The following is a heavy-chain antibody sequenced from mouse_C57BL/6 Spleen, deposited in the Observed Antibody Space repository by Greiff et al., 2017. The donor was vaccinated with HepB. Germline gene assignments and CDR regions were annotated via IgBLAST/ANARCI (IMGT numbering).Heavy chain of an antibody. V-gene: IGHV1-15*01. J-gene: IGHJ4*01. CDR1: GYTFTDYE. CDR2: IDPETGGT. Sequence: QVHVKQSGAELVRPGASVTLSCKASGYTFTDYEMHWVKQTPVHGLEWIGAIDPETGGTAYNQKFKGKAILTADKSSSTAYIELRSLTSEDSAVYYCTRTGAMDYWGQGTSVTVSS. CDR3: TRTGAMDY.